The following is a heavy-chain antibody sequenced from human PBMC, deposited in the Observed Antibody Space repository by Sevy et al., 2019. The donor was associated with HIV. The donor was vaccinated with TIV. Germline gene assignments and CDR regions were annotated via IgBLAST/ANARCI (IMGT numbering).Heavy chain of an antibody. CDR2: FSFGCGRI. D-gene: IGHD2-8*01. CDR1: GCTFAKYS. CDR3: AREGCTQPHDY. Sequence: GGSLRLSCAASGCTFAKYSMSWVRQAPGKWLEWVSTFSFGCGRINYADSVKGRFTISRDDSKNTLFLQMNSLRAEDTATYFCAREGCTQPHDYWGQGTLVTVSS. J-gene: IGHJ4*02. V-gene: IGHV3-23*01.